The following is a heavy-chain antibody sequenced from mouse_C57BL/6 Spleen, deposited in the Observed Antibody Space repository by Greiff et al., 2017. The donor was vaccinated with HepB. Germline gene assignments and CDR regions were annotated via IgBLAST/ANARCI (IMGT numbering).Heavy chain of an antibody. Sequence: EVKLQESGPGLAKPSQTLSLTCSVTGYSITSDYWNWIRKFPGNNLEYMGYISYSGSTYYNPSLKSRISITRDTSKNQYYLQLNSVTTEDTATYYGARGGGSSYGAMDYWGQGTSVTVSS. V-gene: IGHV3-8*01. D-gene: IGHD1-1*01. CDR1: GYSITSDY. CDR2: ISYSGST. J-gene: IGHJ4*01. CDR3: ARGGGSSYGAMDY.